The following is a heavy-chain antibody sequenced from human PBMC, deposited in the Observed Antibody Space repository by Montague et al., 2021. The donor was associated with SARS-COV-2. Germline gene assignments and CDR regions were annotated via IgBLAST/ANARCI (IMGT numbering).Heavy chain of an antibody. CDR1: GGSISSSSHY. J-gene: IGHJ6*03. CDR3: ARHSADYTIFGVVIYYMDV. Sequence: SETLSLTCTVSGGSISSSSHYWGWIRHPPGKGLEWIGSIYYSGSTYYNPSLKSRVTISVDTSKNQFSLKLSSVTAADTAVFYCARHSADYTIFGVVIYYMDVWGKGTTVTVSS. CDR2: IYYSGST. V-gene: IGHV4-39*01. D-gene: IGHD3-3*01.